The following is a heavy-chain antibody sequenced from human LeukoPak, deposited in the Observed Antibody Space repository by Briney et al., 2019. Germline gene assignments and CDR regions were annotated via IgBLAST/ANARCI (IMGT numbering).Heavy chain of an antibody. Sequence: AGSLRLSCAASGFTFSSYPMHWVRQAPGKGLEWVAVISYDGSNKYYADSVKGRFTISRDNSKNTLYLQMNSLTTEDTAVYYCSTIPTYVSGSYLNVGYWGQGTLVAVSS. CDR1: GFTFSSYP. V-gene: IGHV3-30-3*01. CDR2: ISYDGSNK. D-gene: IGHD3-10*01. J-gene: IGHJ4*02. CDR3: STIPTYVSGSYLNVGY.